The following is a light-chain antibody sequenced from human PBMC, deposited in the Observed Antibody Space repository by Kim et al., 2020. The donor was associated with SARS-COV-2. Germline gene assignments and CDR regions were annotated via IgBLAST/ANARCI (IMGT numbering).Light chain of an antibody. V-gene: IGLV3-9*01. Sequence: SVAQGQTARITCGGDYIGSKHVHWYQQKPGQVPVLVIYRDSDRPSGIPERFSDSNSENTATLTISRAQAGDEADYYCQVWDSTTVVFGGGTQLTVL. J-gene: IGLJ2*01. CDR3: QVWDSTTVV. CDR1: YIGSKH. CDR2: RDS.